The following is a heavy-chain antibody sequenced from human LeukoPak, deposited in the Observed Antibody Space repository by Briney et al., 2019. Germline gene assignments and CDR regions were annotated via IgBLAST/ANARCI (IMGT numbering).Heavy chain of an antibody. CDR3: ARQGWAYSGSYYGSFDY. D-gene: IGHD1-26*01. V-gene: IGHV5-51*01. CDR2: IYPGDSDT. CDR1: GYTFTSYW. J-gene: IGHJ4*02. Sequence: KYGESLKISCKGSGYTFTSYWIGWVRQMPGKGLEWMGIIYPGDSDTRYSPSFQGQVTISADKSISTAYLQWSSLKASDTAMYYCARQGWAYSGSYYGSFDYWGQGTLVTVSS.